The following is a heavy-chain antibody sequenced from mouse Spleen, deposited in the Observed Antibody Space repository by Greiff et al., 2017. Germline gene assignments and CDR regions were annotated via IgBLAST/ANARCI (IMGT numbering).Heavy chain of an antibody. V-gene: IGHV2-9*02. D-gene: IGHD2-10*02. CDR2: IWAGGST. CDR3: AREKYGNHGSVEY. CDR1: GFSLTSYG. J-gene: IGHJ2*01. Sequence: VQRVESGPGLVAPSQSLSITCAVSGFSLTSYGVHWVRQPPGKGLEWLGVIWAGGSTNYNSALMSRLSISKDNSKSQVFLKMNSLQTDDTAMYXCAREKYGNHGSVEYWGQGTTLSVSS.